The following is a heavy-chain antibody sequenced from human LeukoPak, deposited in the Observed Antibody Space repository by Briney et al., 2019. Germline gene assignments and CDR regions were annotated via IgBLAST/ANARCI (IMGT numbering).Heavy chain of an antibody. V-gene: IGHV3-21*01. CDR1: GFSFSTYS. CDR2: VSGTSEYI. Sequence: GGSLRLSCAASGFSFSTYSMIWVRQAPGKGLEWVSSVSGTSEYIYYADSVKGRFTISRDNSKNTLYLQMNSLRAEDTAVYYCARDGGYDFWSGYYQDYWGQGTLVTVSS. J-gene: IGHJ4*02. D-gene: IGHD3-3*01. CDR3: ARDGGYDFWSGYYQDY.